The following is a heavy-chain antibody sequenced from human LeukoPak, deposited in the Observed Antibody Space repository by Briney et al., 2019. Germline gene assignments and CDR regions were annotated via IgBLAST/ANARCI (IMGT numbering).Heavy chain of an antibody. D-gene: IGHD1-26*01. CDR3: ARVLVGGSYYEKWHAFDI. V-gene: IGHV4-30-4*08. Sequence: NSSETLSLTCTVSGGSISSGDYYWSWIRQPPGKGLEWIGYIYYSGSTYYNPSLKSRVTISVDTSKNQFSLKLSSVTAADTAVYYCARVLVGGSYYEKWHAFDIWGQGTVVTVSS. CDR2: IYYSGST. J-gene: IGHJ3*02. CDR1: GGSISSGDYY.